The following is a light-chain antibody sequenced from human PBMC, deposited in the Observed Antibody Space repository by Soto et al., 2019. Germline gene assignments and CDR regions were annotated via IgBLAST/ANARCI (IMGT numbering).Light chain of an antibody. Sequence: EIVLTQSPGTLSLSPGERATLSCRASQSVSSSYLAWYQQKPGQAPRLLIYGASSRATGIPDRFSGSGSGTDFTLTIIRLEPEAFAVYYCQQYGSSPLLTFGGGTKVEIK. V-gene: IGKV3-20*01. CDR3: QQYGSSPLLT. CDR2: GAS. CDR1: QSVSSSY. J-gene: IGKJ4*01.